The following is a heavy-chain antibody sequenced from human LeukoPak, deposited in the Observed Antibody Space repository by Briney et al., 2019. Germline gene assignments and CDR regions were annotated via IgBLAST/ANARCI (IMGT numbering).Heavy chain of an antibody. Sequence: PSETLSLTSTVSGGSISSYYWSWIRQPAGKGLEWIGRIYTSGSTNYNPSLKSRVTMSVDTSKNQFSLKLSSVTAADTAVYYCARDPPLYYYDSRDYMDVWGKGTTVTVSS. V-gene: IGHV4-4*07. D-gene: IGHD3-22*01. J-gene: IGHJ6*03. CDR1: GGSISSYY. CDR2: IYTSGST. CDR3: ARDPPLYYYDSRDYMDV.